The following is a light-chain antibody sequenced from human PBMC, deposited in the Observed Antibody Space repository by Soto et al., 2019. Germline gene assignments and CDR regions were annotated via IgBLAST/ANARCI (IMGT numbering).Light chain of an antibody. CDR2: DVS. CDR3: QHYSSYST. V-gene: IGKV1-5*01. Sequence: IQLTQSPATLSATVGDSVTITSRASQSVGTWLAWYQQKPGKAPKLLIIDVSTLQSGVPSRFSGSGSGTEFTLTIRSLQPDDFATYYCQHYSSYSTFGQGTKVDI. J-gene: IGKJ1*01. CDR1: QSVGTW.